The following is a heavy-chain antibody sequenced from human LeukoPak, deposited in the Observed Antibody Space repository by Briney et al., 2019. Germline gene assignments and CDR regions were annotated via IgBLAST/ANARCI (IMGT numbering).Heavy chain of an antibody. CDR3: AGGSGSYYSGYDY. J-gene: IGHJ4*02. V-gene: IGHV4-59*01. CDR2: IYYSGST. CDR1: GFTFSSYA. Sequence: GSLRLSCAASGFTFSSYAMSWIRQPPGKGLEWIGYIYYSGSTNYNPSLKSRVTMSVDTSRNQFSLKLSSATAADTAVYYCAGGSGSYYSGYDYWGQGTLVTVSS. D-gene: IGHD3-10*01.